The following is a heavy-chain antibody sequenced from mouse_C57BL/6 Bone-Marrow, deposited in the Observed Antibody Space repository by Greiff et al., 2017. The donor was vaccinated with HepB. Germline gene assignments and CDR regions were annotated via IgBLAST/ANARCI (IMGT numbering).Heavy chain of an antibody. D-gene: IGHD1-1*01. Sequence: DVKLVESGGDLVKPGGSLKLSCAASGFTFSSYGMSWVRQTPDKRLEWVATISSGGSYTYYPDSVKGRFTISRDNAKNTLYLQMSSLKSEDTAMYYCARWIYYGSSFDYWGQGTTLTVSS. CDR2: ISSGGSYT. V-gene: IGHV5-6*02. CDR1: GFTFSSYG. CDR3: ARWIYYGSSFDY. J-gene: IGHJ2*01.